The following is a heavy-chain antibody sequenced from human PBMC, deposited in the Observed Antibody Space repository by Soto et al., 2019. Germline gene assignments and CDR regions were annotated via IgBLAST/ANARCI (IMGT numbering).Heavy chain of an antibody. J-gene: IGHJ4*02. Sequence: SETLSLTCSVSGGSFSSGDYYWSWIRQTPGKGLEWIGYIYDSGSTYYNPSLKSRVAISVDTSKDQFSLKLTSVTAADTAVDYGARACCGGDSARRFEYWGQGTLVTVSS. CDR3: ARACCGGDSARRFEY. D-gene: IGHD2-21*02. CDR1: GGSFSSGDYY. CDR2: IYDSGST. V-gene: IGHV4-30-4*01.